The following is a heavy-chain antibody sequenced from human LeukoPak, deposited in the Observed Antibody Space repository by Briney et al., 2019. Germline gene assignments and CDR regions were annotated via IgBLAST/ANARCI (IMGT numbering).Heavy chain of an antibody. D-gene: IGHD5-18*01. Sequence: PGGSLRLSCAASGFTFSSYEMNWVRQAPGKGLEWVSYISSSGSTIYYADSVKGRFTMSRDNAKNSLYLQMNSLRAEDTAVYYCARVQLWQTNGFDYWGQGTLVTVSS. J-gene: IGHJ4*02. CDR2: ISSSGSTI. CDR1: GFTFSSYE. V-gene: IGHV3-48*03. CDR3: ARVQLWQTNGFDY.